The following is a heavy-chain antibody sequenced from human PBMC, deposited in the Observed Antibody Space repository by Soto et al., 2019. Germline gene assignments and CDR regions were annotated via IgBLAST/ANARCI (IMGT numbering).Heavy chain of an antibody. CDR1: GFTFTTYA. J-gene: IGHJ4*02. Sequence: EVQLLESGGGVVQSGGSLRLSCAASGFTFTTYAMSWVRQAPGKGLEWVSTIDDSGTKTFYADSVRGRVTISRDNSKSTLYLQLNSLRAEDTAVYYCAKRGSRYFDYWGQGTLVTXSS. V-gene: IGHV3-23*05. CDR3: AKRGSRYFDY. CDR2: IDDSGTKT.